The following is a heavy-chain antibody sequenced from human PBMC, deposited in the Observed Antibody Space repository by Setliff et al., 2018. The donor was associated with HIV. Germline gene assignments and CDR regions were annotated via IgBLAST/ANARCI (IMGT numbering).Heavy chain of an antibody. J-gene: IGHJ4*02. CDR1: GFTFGDYA. D-gene: IGHD2-15*01. CDR2: IRSKAYGGTT. CDR3: TRAGGNPSRPFLFDY. Sequence: HPGGSLRLSCIGSGFTFGDYALTWVRQAPGKGLEWVGFIRSKAYGGTTEYAASVKGRFTISRDDSKTIAYLQMNSLKIEDTAVYYCTRAGGNPSRPFLFDYWGQGTLVTVSS. V-gene: IGHV3-49*04.